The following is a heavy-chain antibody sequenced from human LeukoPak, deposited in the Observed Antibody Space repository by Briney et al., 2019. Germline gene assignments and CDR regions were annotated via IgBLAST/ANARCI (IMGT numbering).Heavy chain of an antibody. CDR1: GGSISSYY. Sequence: SETLSLTCTVSGGSISSYYWSWIRQPPGKGLEWIGYIYTSGSTNYNPSLKSRVTISVDTSKNQSSLKLSPVTAADTAVYYWGVGSSGYYIDYWGQGTLVTVSS. D-gene: IGHD3-22*01. V-gene: IGHV4-4*09. CDR2: IYTSGST. J-gene: IGHJ4*02. CDR3: GVGSSGYYIDY.